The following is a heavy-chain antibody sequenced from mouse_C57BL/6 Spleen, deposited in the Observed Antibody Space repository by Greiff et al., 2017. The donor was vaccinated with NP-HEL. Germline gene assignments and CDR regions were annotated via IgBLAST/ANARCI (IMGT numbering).Heavy chain of an antibody. Sequence: EVMLVESGGGLVKPGGSLKLSCAASGFTFSSYAMSWVRQTPEKRLEWVATISDGGSYTYYPDNVKGRFTISRDNAKNNLYLQMSHLKSEDTAMYYCARRGEFDYWGQGTTLTVSS. CDR3: ARRGEFDY. V-gene: IGHV5-4*03. J-gene: IGHJ2*01. CDR2: ISDGGSYT. CDR1: GFTFSSYA.